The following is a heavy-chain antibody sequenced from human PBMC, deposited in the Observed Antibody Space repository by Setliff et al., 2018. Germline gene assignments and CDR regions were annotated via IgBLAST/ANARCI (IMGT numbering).Heavy chain of an antibody. D-gene: IGHD3-3*01. J-gene: IGHJ5*02. CDR1: GYSFTSYW. CDR2: IYPGDSDT. CDR3: ARSRSNFWSGYFNWFDP. V-gene: IGHV5-51*01. Sequence: GESLKISCKGSGYSFTSYWIGWVRQMPGKGLEWMGIIYPGDSDTRYSPSFQGQVTISADKSISTAYLQWSSLKASDTAMYYCARSRSNFWSGYFNWFDPWGQGTLSPSPQ.